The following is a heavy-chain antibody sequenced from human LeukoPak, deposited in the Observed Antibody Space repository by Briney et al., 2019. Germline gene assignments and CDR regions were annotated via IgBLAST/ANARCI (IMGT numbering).Heavy chain of an antibody. CDR2: MNPNSGNT. D-gene: IGHD6-13*01. V-gene: IGHV1-8*02. CDR3: ASSSSSWYWWDGYYYMDV. CDR1: AYTFTGFY. Sequence: ASVKVSCKASAYTFTGFYMHWLRQAPGQGLEWMGWMNPNSGNTGYAQKFQGRVTMTRNTSISTAYMELSSLRSEDTAVYYCASSSSSWYWWDGYYYMDVWGKGTTVTISS. J-gene: IGHJ6*03.